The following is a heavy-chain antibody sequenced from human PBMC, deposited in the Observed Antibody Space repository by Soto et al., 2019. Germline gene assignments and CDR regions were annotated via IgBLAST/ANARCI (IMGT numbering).Heavy chain of an antibody. J-gene: IGHJ6*02. D-gene: IGHD6-13*01. V-gene: IGHV1-3*01. CDR3: ARESSSSWYVGYGTEV. CDR2: INAGNGNT. Sequence: ASVKVSCKTSGYTFTSHTMHWVRQAPGQRLEWMGWINAGNGNTKYSQKFQGRVTITRDTSASTAYMELNSLQSEDTAVYYCARESSSSWYVGYGTEVWGQGTTVTLSS. CDR1: GYTFTSHT.